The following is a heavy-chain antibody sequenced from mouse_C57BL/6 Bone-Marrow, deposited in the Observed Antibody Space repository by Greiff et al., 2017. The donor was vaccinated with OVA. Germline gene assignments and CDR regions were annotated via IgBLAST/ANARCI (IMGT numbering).Heavy chain of an antibody. V-gene: IGHV1-55*01. D-gene: IGHD1-1*01. J-gene: IGHJ1*03. CDR2: IYPGSGST. CDR1: GYTFTSYW. Sequence: QVQLQQSGAELVKPGASVKMSCKASGYTFTSYWITWVKQRPGQGLEWIGDIYPGSGSTNYNEKFKSKATLTVDTSSSTAYMQLSSLTSKDSAVYYCARYGTNILPWYFDVWGTGTTVTVSS. CDR3: ARYGTNILPWYFDV.